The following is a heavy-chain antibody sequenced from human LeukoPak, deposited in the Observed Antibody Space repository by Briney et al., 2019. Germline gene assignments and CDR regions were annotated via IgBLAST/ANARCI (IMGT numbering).Heavy chain of an antibody. V-gene: IGHV1-18*01. CDR2: ISAYNGNT. CDR1: GYTFTSYG. J-gene: IGHJ6*02. Sequence: ASVKVSCKASGYTFTSYGISWVRQAPGQGLEWMGWISAYNGNTNYAQKLQGRVTMTTDTSTSTAYMELRSLRSDDTAVYYCAREEAVAGPRPYYYYGMDVWGQGTTVTVSS. D-gene: IGHD6-19*01. CDR3: AREEAVAGPRPYYYYGMDV.